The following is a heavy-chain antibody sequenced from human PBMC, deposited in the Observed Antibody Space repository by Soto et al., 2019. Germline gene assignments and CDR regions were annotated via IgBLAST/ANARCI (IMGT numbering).Heavy chain of an antibody. Sequence: ASVKVSCKVSGYTLTELSMHWVRQAPGKGLEWMGGFDPEDGETIYAQKFQGRVTMTEDTSTDTAYMELSSLRSEDTAVYYCATTLGDYDTACFDIWGQGTMVTVSS. J-gene: IGHJ3*02. V-gene: IGHV1-24*01. D-gene: IGHD4-17*01. CDR3: ATTLGDYDTACFDI. CDR1: GYTLTELS. CDR2: FDPEDGET.